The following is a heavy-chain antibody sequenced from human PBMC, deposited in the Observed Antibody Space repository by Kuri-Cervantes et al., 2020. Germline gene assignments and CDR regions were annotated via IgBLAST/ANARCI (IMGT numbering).Heavy chain of an antibody. CDR3: ARDLLKWLLLNDYYYYYGMDV. D-gene: IGHD1-26*01. CDR1: GYTFTGYY. J-gene: IGHJ6*02. CDR2: INPSGGST. V-gene: IGHV1-46*01. Sequence: ASVKVSCKASGYTFTGYYMHWVRQAPGQGLEWMGIINPSGGSTSYAQKFQGRVTMTRDTSTSTVYMELSSLRSEDTAVYYCARDLLKWLLLNDYYYYYGMDVWGQGTTVTVSS.